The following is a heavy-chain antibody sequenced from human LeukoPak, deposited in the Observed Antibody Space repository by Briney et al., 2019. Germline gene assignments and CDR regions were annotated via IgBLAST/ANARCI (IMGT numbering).Heavy chain of an antibody. CDR1: GYTFTSYD. CDR3: ARDPSNTSGNYPYFDY. V-gene: IGHV1-18*01. CDR2: ISAYNGDT. D-gene: IGHD3-22*01. J-gene: IGHJ4*02. Sequence: ASVKVSCKASGYTFTSYDINWVRQATGQGLEWMGWISAYNGDTKYAQNFQGRVTITTDTSTTTAYMELRSLRFDDTAVYYCARDPSNTSGNYPYFDYWGQGTLVTVSS.